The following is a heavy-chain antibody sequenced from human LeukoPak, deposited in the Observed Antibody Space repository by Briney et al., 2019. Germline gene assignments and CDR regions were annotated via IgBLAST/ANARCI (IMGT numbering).Heavy chain of an antibody. D-gene: IGHD6-13*01. V-gene: IGHV4-30-4*01. J-gene: IGHJ4*02. CDR1: GGSISSGDYY. Sequence: PSETLSLTCTVSGGSISSGDYYWSWIRQPPGKGLEWIGYIYYSGSTYYNPSLKSRVTMSVDTSKNQFSLKLSSVTAADTAVYYCARSVEPGIFDYWGQGTLVTVSS. CDR2: IYYSGST. CDR3: ARSVEPGIFDY.